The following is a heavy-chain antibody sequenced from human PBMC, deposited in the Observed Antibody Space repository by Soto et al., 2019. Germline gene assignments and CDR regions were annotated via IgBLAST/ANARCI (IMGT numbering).Heavy chain of an antibody. V-gene: IGHV4-30-2*01. CDR1: GASITYGAYS. CDR3: ERGGGFDSFDY. J-gene: IGHJ4*02. CDR2: INHLETT. D-gene: IGHD3-10*01. Sequence: SETLSLTCTVSGASITYGAYSWSWIRQTPGKGLEWIGYINHLETTFYNPSFESRLTLSIDRTKNQFSLNLKSMSAADRAVYFCERGGGFDSFDYWGQGILVTVSS.